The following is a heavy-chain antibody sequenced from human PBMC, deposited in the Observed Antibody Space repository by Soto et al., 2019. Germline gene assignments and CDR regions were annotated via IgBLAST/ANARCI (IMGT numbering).Heavy chain of an antibody. CDR2: IYTSGST. V-gene: IGHV4-4*07. CDR1: GGSISSYY. CDR3: ARDLLAPSSWYPYNWFDP. J-gene: IGHJ5*02. Sequence: KASETLSLTCTVSGGSISSYYWSWIRQPAGKGLEWIGRIYTSGSTNYNPSLKSRVTMSVDTSKNQFSLKLSSVTAADTAVHYCARDLLAPSSWYPYNWFDPWGQGTLVTVSS. D-gene: IGHD6-13*01.